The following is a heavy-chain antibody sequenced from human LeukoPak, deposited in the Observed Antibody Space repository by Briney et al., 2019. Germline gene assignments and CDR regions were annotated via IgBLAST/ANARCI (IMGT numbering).Heavy chain of an antibody. V-gene: IGHV3-30*18. CDR2: ISYDGSNK. CDR1: GFTFSSYG. CDR3: AKGGILTGPFDY. D-gene: IGHD3-9*01. Sequence: PGGSLRLSCAASGFTFSSYGMHWVRQAPGRGLEWVAVISYDGSNKYYADSVKGRFTISRDNSKNTLYLQMNSLRAEDTAVYYCAKGGILTGPFDYWGQGTLSPPPQ. J-gene: IGHJ4*02.